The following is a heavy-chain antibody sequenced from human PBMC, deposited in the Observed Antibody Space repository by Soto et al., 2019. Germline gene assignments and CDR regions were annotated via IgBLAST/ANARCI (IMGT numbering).Heavy chain of an antibody. D-gene: IGHD1-1*01. Sequence: QVQLAEAGGAVVQPGRDLRLSCAASAFTLSKFAMHWVRQAPVKGLEWVAVTSKDGINTYYADSVKGPFTISRDNSKRTISLQVNSLRTEDMALYYCARGNMVVWGQGTAVSVSS. CDR1: AFTLSKFA. CDR3: ARGNMVV. J-gene: IGHJ6*02. CDR2: TSKDGINT. V-gene: IGHV3-30-3*01.